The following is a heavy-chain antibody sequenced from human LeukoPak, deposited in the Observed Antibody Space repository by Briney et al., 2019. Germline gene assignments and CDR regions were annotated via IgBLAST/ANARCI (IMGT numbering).Heavy chain of an antibody. CDR2: ISGSGGST. V-gene: IGHV3-23*01. D-gene: IGHD6-13*01. CDR3: AKAPAIAAAGTGGY. J-gene: IGHJ4*02. CDR1: GFTVSSNY. Sequence: GGSLRLSCAASGFTVSSNYMSWVRQAPGKGLEWVSAISGSGGSTYYADSVKGRFTISRDNSKNTLYLQMNSLRAEDTAVYYCAKAPAIAAAGTGGYWGQGTLVTVSS.